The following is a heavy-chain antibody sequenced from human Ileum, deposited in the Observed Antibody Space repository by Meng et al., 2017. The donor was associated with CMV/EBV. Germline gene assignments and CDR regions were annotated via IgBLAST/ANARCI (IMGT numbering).Heavy chain of an antibody. CDR2: IIPIYGTP. V-gene: IGHV1-69*05. CDR3: ATSIAATISYFFEY. D-gene: IGHD6-13*01. Sequence: SGGTFSNCGFSWVRQAPGQGLEWMGGIIPIYGTPTYAQKFQGRVTITTDEATSTAYMELSSMRSEDTALYYCATSIAATISYFFEYWGQGTLVTVSS. CDR1: GGTFSNCG. J-gene: IGHJ4*02.